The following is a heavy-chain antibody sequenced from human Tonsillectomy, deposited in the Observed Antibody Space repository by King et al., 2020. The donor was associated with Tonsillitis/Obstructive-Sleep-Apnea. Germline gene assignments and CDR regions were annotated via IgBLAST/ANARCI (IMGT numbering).Heavy chain of an antibody. CDR1: GFTFSSYG. J-gene: IGHJ4*02. CDR3: AKVDY. CDR2: ISYDGSNK. Sequence: VQLVESGGGVVQPGRSLRLSCAASGFTFSSYGMHWVRQAPGKGLEWVAVISYDGSNKYYADSVKGRFTISRGNSKNTLYLQMNSLRAEDTAVYYCAKVDYWGQGTLVTVSS. V-gene: IGHV3-30*18.